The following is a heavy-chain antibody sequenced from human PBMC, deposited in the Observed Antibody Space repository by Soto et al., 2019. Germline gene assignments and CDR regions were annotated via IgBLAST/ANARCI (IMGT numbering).Heavy chain of an antibody. CDR1: GFTFSSYA. CDR3: AKVTVTTPDYYYYMDV. Sequence: SLRLSFAAPGFTFSSYAMSWVRQAPGKGLEWVSAISGSGGSTYYADSVKGRFTISRDNSKNTLYLQMNSLRAEDTAVYYCAKVTVTTPDYYYYMDVWGKGTTVTVSS. J-gene: IGHJ6*03. V-gene: IGHV3-23*01. CDR2: ISGSGGST. D-gene: IGHD4-4*01.